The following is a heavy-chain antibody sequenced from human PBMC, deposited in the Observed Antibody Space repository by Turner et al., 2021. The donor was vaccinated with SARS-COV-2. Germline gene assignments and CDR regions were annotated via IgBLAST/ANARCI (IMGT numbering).Heavy chain of an antibody. J-gene: IGHJ4*02. D-gene: IGHD3-16*01. CDR3: SSHEPGGMWGDFDY. CDR2: MGCKAYGGTT. CDR1: GFSFGDFA. V-gene: IGHV3-49*03. Sequence: EVQLVESGGGLVRPGRSLRLSCIASGFSFGDFAMSWFRQAAGKGLEWVSVMGCKAYGGTTEDAASVKGRFTMSRDDSKNIVYLQMNSLKTEDTAVYYCSSHEPGGMWGDFDYWGQGTLVTVSS.